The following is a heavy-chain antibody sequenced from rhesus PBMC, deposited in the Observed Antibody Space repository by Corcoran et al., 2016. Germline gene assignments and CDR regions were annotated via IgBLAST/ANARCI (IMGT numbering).Heavy chain of an antibody. J-gene: IGHJ4*01. CDR3: ARLRQYYFDY. D-gene: IGHD6-25*01. Sequence: QVQLQESGPGLVKPSETLSLTCAVSGGSISSGYYYWSWIRQPPGKGLEWFGYITYSGSTSYNPSLKSRVTISRDTSKNQFSLKLSSVTAADTAVYYCARLRQYYFDYWGQGVLVTVSS. V-gene: IGHV4-122*02. CDR1: GGSISSGYYY. CDR2: ITYSGST.